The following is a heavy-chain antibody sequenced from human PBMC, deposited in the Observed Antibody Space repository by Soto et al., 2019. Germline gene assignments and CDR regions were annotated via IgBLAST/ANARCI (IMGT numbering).Heavy chain of an antibody. J-gene: IGHJ5*02. CDR3: ARGSTPMVRGWFDP. V-gene: IGHV3-33*01. Sequence: QVQLVESGGGVVQPGRSLRLSCAASGFTFSSYGMHWVRQAPGKGLEWVAVIWYDGSNKYYADSVKGRFTIPRDNSKNTLYLQMNSLRAEDTAVYYCARGSTPMVRGWFDPWGQGTLVTVSS. D-gene: IGHD3-10*01. CDR2: IWYDGSNK. CDR1: GFTFSSYG.